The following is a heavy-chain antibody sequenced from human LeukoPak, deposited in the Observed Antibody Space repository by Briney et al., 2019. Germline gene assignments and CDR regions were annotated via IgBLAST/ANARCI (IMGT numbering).Heavy chain of an antibody. V-gene: IGHV3-30*02. CDR1: GFTFSSYG. CDR3: ATDSGAFDI. D-gene: IGHD7-27*01. CDR2: IWNDGNDK. J-gene: IGHJ3*02. Sequence: GGSLRLSCEASGFTFSSYGMHWVRQAPGKGLERVAGIWNDGNDKYYADSVKGRFTISRDNSKNTLYLQMNSLRAEDTAVYYCATDSGAFDIWGQGTMVTVSS.